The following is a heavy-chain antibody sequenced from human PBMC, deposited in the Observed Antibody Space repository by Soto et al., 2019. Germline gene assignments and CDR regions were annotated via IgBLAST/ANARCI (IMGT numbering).Heavy chain of an antibody. V-gene: IGHV1-69*13. CDR1: GRTFSSYA. J-gene: IGHJ4*02. D-gene: IGHD3-10*01. Sequence: SVKVSCKTSGRTFSSYAISWVRQAPGQGLEWMGGIVPIVDTSTYAQKFQGRVTITADESTSTVYMELSSLRSDDTAVYSCARGYVDRGLDYWGLGTLVTVSS. CDR3: ARGYVDRGLDY. CDR2: IVPIVDTS.